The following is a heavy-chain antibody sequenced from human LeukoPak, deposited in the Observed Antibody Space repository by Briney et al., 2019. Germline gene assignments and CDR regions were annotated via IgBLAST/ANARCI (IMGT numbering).Heavy chain of an antibody. Sequence: GGSLRLSCAASGFTFTSYSMNWVRHAPGRGLEWVSSISSSSTYIYYADSVKGRFTISRDNAKNSLYLQMNSLRAEDTAVYYCARDPGAVTTPSNRFDPWGQGTLVTVSS. V-gene: IGHV3-21*01. J-gene: IGHJ5*02. CDR2: ISSSSTYI. CDR3: ARDPGAVTTPSNRFDP. CDR1: GFTFTSYS. D-gene: IGHD4-17*01.